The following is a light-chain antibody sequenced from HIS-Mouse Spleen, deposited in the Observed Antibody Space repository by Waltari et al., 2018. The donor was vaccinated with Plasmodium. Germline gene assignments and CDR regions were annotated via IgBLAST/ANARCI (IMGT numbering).Light chain of an antibody. CDR1: QGISRY. CDR3: QQLNSDPLT. CDR2: AAS. J-gene: IGKJ4*01. Sequence: DIQLTQSPSFLSASVGDRVTITCRASQGISRYLAWYQQKPGKAPKLLNYAASTLQRGVPSRFSGSGSGTEFTLTISSLQPEDFATYYCQQLNSDPLTFGGGTKVEIK. V-gene: IGKV1-9*01.